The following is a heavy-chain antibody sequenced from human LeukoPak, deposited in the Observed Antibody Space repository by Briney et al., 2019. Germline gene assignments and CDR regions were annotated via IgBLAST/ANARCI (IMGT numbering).Heavy chain of an antibody. CDR2: ISSSGTTI. J-gene: IGHJ4*02. V-gene: IGHV3-48*03. CDR1: GFIFNTYA. D-gene: IGHD1-26*01. CDR3: AKDGGTHFDH. Sequence: PGGSLRLSCAASGFIFNTYAMHWVRQAPGKGLEWVSYISSSGTTISYAQSVKGRFTITRDNAQNSLTLHMNTLRADDTAVYYCAKDGGTHFDHWGQGTLVTVSS.